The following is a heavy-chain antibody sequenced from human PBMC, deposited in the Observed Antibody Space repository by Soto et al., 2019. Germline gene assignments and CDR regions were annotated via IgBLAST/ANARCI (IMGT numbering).Heavy chain of an antibody. V-gene: IGHV1-8*01. J-gene: IGHJ6*03. CDR3: AILTTGLVYCSSTSCYSLMDV. D-gene: IGHD2-2*01. CDR1: GYTFTSYD. Sequence: ASVKVSCKASGYTFTSYDINWVRQATGQGLEWMGWMNPNSGNTGYAQKFQGRVTMTRNTSISTAYMELSSLRSEDTAVYYCAILTTGLVYCSSTSCYSLMDVWAKGTTVTVSS. CDR2: MNPNSGNT.